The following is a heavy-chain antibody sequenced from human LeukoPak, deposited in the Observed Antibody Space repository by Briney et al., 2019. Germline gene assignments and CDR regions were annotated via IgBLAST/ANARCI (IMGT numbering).Heavy chain of an antibody. J-gene: IGHJ4*02. D-gene: IGHD3-3*01. CDR3: ARGSVYYDFWSGPTLGDY. V-gene: IGHV3-11*01. CDR1: GFIVSSNA. Sequence: GGSLRLSCAASGFIVSSNAMSWIRQAPGKGLEWVSYISSSGSTIYYADSVKGRFTISRDNAKNSLYLQMNSLRAEDTAVYYCARGSVYYDFWSGPTLGDYWGQGTLVTVSS. CDR2: ISSSGSTI.